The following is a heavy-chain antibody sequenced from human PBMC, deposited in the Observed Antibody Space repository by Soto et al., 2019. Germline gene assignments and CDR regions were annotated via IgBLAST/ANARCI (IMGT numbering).Heavy chain of an antibody. J-gene: IGHJ5*02. D-gene: IGHD6-19*01. Sequence: LRLSCAASGFTFSSYGMHWVRQAPGKGLEWVAVIWYDGSNKYYADSVKGRFTISRDNSKNTLYLQMNSLRAEDTAVYYCARGRLNIAVAGLDWFDPWGQGTLVTVSS. V-gene: IGHV3-33*01. CDR2: IWYDGSNK. CDR1: GFTFSSYG. CDR3: ARGRLNIAVAGLDWFDP.